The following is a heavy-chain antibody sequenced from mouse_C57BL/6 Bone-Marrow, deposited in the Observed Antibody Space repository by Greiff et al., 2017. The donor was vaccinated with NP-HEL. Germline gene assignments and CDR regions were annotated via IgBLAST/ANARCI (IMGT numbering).Heavy chain of an antibody. V-gene: IGHV5-6*01. CDR3: ARHEIYYYGSSFDY. D-gene: IGHD1-1*01. Sequence: SLEWVATISSGGSYTYYPDSVKGRFTISRDNAKNTLYLQMSSLKSEDTAMYYCARHEIYYYGSSFDYWGQGTTLTVSS. J-gene: IGHJ2*01. CDR2: ISSGGSYT.